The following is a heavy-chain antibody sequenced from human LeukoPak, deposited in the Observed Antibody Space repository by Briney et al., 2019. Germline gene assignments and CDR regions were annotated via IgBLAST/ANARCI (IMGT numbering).Heavy chain of an antibody. J-gene: IGHJ4*02. Sequence: PGGSLRFSCVASGFPFSSYGMHWVRQAPGKGLEWVAVAYDDGNNKYYADSVKGRFTVSKDNSKNTLYVQMDSLRVDDTAVYYCATGGGFYYSHWGQGTLVIVSS. D-gene: IGHD3-22*01. V-gene: IGHV3-33*01. CDR1: GFPFSSYG. CDR2: AYDDGNNK. CDR3: ATGGGFYYSH.